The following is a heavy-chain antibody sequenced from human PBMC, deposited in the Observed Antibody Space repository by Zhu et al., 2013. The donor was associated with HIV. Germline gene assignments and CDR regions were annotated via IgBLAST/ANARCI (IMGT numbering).Heavy chain of an antibody. Sequence: QMHLVQSGAEVKKPGASVKVSCKASGYTFTGYYMHWVRHAPGQGLEWMGWINPNSGGTNYAQKFQGRVTMTRDTSISTAYMELSRLRSDDTAVYYCARLVVPTAITQNYMDVWGKGTTVTVSS. CDR2: INPNSGGT. D-gene: IGHD2-2*01. CDR1: GYTFTGYY. V-gene: IGHV1-2*02. J-gene: IGHJ6*03. CDR3: ARLVVPTAITQNYMDV.